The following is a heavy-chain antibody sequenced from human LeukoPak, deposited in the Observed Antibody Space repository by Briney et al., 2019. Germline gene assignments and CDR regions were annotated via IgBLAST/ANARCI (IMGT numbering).Heavy chain of an antibody. V-gene: IGHV3-30*02. CDR1: GFTFSSYG. CDR3: ARSYCSSTSCYRDYGMDV. CDR2: IRYDGSNK. D-gene: IGHD2-2*01. J-gene: IGHJ6*02. Sequence: GGSLRLSCAASGFTFSSYGMHWVRQAPGKGLEWVAFIRYDGSNKYYADSVKGRFTVSRDNSKNTLYLQMNSLRAEDTAVYYCARSYCSSTSCYRDYGMDVWGQGTTVTVSS.